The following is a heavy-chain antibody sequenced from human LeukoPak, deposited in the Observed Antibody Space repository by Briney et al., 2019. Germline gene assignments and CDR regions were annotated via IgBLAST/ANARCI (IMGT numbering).Heavy chain of an antibody. V-gene: IGHV4-61*02. D-gene: IGHD4-17*01. CDR1: GGSISSGSYY. CDR2: IYTSGST. J-gene: IGHJ4*02. CDR3: ARDAPYGDYII. Sequence: SETLSLTCTVSGGSISSGSYYWSWIRQPAGKGLEWIGRIYTSGSTNYNPSLKSRVTISVDTSKNQFSLKLSSVAAADTAVYYCARDAPYGDYIIWGQGTLVTVSS.